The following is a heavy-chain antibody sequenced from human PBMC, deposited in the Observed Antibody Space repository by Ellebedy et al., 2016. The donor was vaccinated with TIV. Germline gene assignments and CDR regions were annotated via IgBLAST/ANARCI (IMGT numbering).Heavy chain of an antibody. Sequence: PGGSLRLSCAASGFIFSGSWMTWVRKAPGKGLEWVANINQDGSDEYYVDSVKGRFTISRENAKNSLYLQMNSLRAEDTAVYYCARDFGRWLPDAFDIWGQGTVVTVSS. CDR2: INQDGSDE. CDR1: GFIFSGSW. CDR3: ARDFGRWLPDAFDI. D-gene: IGHD3-3*01. V-gene: IGHV3-7*01. J-gene: IGHJ3*02.